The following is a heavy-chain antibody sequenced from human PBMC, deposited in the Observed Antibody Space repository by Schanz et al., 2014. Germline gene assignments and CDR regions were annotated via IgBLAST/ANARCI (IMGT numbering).Heavy chain of an antibody. J-gene: IGHJ4*02. CDR3: ARDRRLFGRDDLYYFDS. Sequence: QVHLVQSGAEVKRPGASVKVSCKASEYSFTSYSMHWVRQAPGQRLEWMGWINTGSGDTKYSQNFQGRVTITRDTSASTAYMALTDLRSDDTAVYDCARDRRLFGRDDLYYFDSWGQGALVTVSS. D-gene: IGHD3-10*02. V-gene: IGHV1-3*04. CDR2: INTGSGDT. CDR1: EYSFTSYS.